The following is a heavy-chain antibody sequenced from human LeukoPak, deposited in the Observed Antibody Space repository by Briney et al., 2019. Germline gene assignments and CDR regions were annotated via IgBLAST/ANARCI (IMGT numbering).Heavy chain of an antibody. J-gene: IGHJ4*02. D-gene: IGHD6-13*01. CDR1: GFTFSRHG. V-gene: IGHV3-21*01. CDR2: ISSSSTYI. CDR3: ARGGTAAATHLSFDY. Sequence: GGSLRLSCAASGFTFSRHGMNWVRQVPGKGLEWVSSISSSSTYIFYADSFQGRFTMSRDNAKKSLYLQMNSLRAEDTAVYYCARGGTAAATHLSFDYWGQETLVTVSS.